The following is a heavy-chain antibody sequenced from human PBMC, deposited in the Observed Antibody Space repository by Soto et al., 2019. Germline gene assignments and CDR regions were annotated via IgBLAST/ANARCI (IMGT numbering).Heavy chain of an antibody. D-gene: IGHD6-13*01. CDR1: GVSISSNNW. J-gene: IGHJ4*02. Sequence: QVQLQESGPGLVKPSGTLSLTCAVSGVSISSNNWWSWVRQPPGKGLEWIGEVYHSGSTNYNPSLKSRVTISVDKSKNQFSLKLSSVTAADTAIYYCAKYNPVDSYYSSSFDCWGQGTLVTVSS. CDR2: VYHSGST. V-gene: IGHV4-4*02. CDR3: AKYNPVDSYYSSSFDC.